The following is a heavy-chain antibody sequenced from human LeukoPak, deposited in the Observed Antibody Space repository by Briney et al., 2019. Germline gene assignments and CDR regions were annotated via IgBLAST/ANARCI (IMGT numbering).Heavy chain of an antibody. Sequence: SETLSLTCTVSGGSISSYYWNWIRQSPGKGLEWIGYIHYSGSTNYNPSLKSRVTLSLDAFNNEVSLKLSSVTAADTAVYYCAREGRGGNSYGDYYYYGIDVWGQGTTVSVSS. J-gene: IGHJ6*02. CDR3: AREGRGGNSYGDYYYYGIDV. CDR1: GGSISSYY. D-gene: IGHD5-18*01. CDR2: IHYSGST. V-gene: IGHV4-59*01.